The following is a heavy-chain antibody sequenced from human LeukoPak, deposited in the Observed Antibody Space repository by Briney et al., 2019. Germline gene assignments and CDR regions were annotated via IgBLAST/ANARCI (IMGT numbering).Heavy chain of an antibody. J-gene: IGHJ2*01. V-gene: IGHV1-8*02. CDR2: MNPSRGST. CDR3: ARGRVSMYGPVGWYFDL. D-gene: IGHD2-8*01. CDR1: GYTSTYYD. Sequence: ASVRVSCKVSGYTSTYYDINWVRQAPGQGLEWMGWMNPSRGSTGYAQKFQGRFTITRNTSISTIYMELRSLRSEDTAVDFCARGRVSMYGPVGWYFDLWGRGTLLTVSS.